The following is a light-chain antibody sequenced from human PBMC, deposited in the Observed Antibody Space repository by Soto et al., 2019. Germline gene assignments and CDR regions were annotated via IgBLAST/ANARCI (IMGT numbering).Light chain of an antibody. CDR2: DVS. J-gene: IGLJ2*01. CDR1: SSDVGNYNY. CDR3: SSYTSSSPYVV. V-gene: IGLV2-14*01. Sequence: QSALTQPASVSGSPGQSITISCTGTSSDVGNYNYVSWYQQHPGKAPKLMIYDVSNQPSGVSNRFSGSKSGNTASLTISGLQAEDEADYYCSSYTSSSPYVVFGGGTKLTVL.